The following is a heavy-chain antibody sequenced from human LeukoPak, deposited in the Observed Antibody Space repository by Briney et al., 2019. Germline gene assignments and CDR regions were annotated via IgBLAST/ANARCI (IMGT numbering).Heavy chain of an antibody. CDR3: ARTRIDNFDY. Sequence: SETLSLTCAVSGSSISSNNYYWGWIRQPPGKGLEWIGNIYTTGSTYYSPSLKSRVIISLDTSKNQFSLTLTSVTAADTAVYYCARTRIDNFDYWGQGTLVTVSS. D-gene: IGHD2-15*01. CDR1: GSSISSNNYY. V-gene: IGHV4-39*07. CDR2: IYTTGST. J-gene: IGHJ4*02.